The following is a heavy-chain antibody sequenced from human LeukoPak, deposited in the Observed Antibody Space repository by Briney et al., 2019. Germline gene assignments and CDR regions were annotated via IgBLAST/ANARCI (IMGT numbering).Heavy chain of an antibody. CDR1: GFTFSSSD. J-gene: IGHJ4*02. D-gene: IGHD6-13*01. CDR2: IRHSDSNT. CDR3: ARDPIAGAPDFFDH. Sequence: GGSLRLSCAASGFTFSSSDMSWVRQAPGSGLEWVSSIRHSDSNTYYADSVMGRFTISRDNAKSTLYLQMNSLRAEDTAVYYCARDPIAGAPDFFDHWGQGTLVTVSS. V-gene: IGHV3-23*05.